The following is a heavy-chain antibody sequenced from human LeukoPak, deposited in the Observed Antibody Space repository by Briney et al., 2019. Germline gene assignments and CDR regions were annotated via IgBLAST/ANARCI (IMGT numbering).Heavy chain of an antibody. CDR3: XXXXAFGPGQGDY. D-gene: IGHD3-3*01. CDR1: GGSFSGYY. CDR2: ISYDGSNK. J-gene: IGHJ4*02. V-gene: IGHV3-30-3*01. Sequence: LSLTCAVYGGSFSGYYWSWIRQAPGKGLEWVAVISYDGSNKYYADSVKGRFTISRDNSKNTLYLQMNSLRAEDTAVYYXXXXXAFGPGQGDYWGQGTLVTVSS.